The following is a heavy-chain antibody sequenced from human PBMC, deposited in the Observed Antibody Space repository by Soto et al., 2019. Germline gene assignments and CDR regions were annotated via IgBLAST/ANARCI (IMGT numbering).Heavy chain of an antibody. D-gene: IGHD3-10*01. CDR3: ARRYGSAFDI. CDR2: IYYSGST. J-gene: IGHJ3*02. CDR1: GGSVSRGSYY. V-gene: IGHV4-61*01. Sequence: PSETLSLTCTVSGGSVSRGSYYWSCIRQPPGKGLEWIGYIYYSGSTNYHPSLKSRVTISVDTSKNQFSLKLSSVTAADTAVYYCARRYGSAFDIWGQGTMVTVSS.